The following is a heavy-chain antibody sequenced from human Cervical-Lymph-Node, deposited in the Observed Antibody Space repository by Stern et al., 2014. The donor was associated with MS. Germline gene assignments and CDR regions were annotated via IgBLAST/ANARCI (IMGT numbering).Heavy chain of an antibody. CDR3: AKHACTGAACPFDL. CDR2: VLYSGAT. J-gene: IGHJ4*02. V-gene: IGHV4-39*01. CDR1: GDSISSYTHY. Sequence: QVQLQESGPGLVKPSETLSLTCAVSGDSISSYTHYWAWIRQPPGKGLEWIVGVLYSGATYNTPSLKSPVTISVDTPKNHFSLGLNSVTAADTAVYYCAKHACTGAACPFDLWGQGTLVTVSS. D-gene: IGHD2-8*02.